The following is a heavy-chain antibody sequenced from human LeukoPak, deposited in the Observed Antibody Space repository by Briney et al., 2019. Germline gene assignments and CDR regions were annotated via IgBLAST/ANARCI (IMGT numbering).Heavy chain of an antibody. Sequence: GGSLRLSCAASGFTFSSYSMNWVRQAPGKGLEWVSYISSSGSTIYYADSVKGRFTISRDNAKNSLYLQMNSLRVEDTAIYYCAKVAHYYYGSESYYFFEHWGQGTPVTASS. CDR1: GFTFSSYS. J-gene: IGHJ4*02. D-gene: IGHD3-10*01. V-gene: IGHV3-48*04. CDR3: AKVAHYYYGSESYYFFEH. CDR2: ISSSGSTI.